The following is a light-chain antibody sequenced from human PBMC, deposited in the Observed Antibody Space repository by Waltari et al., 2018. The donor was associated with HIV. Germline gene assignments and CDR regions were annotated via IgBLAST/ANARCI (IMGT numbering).Light chain of an antibody. Sequence: QSALTQPPYASGSLGQSVTISCTGSSSDIGAYDFVSWFQQHPHSAPKLLLYEVTRRPSTVSDRFPGSRSGNTAFLTVAGLQPDDEATYFCSSYGDSLRVLFGGGTNVTVL. CDR2: EVT. V-gene: IGLV2-8*01. J-gene: IGLJ3*02. CDR1: SSDIGAYDF. CDR3: SSYGDSLRVL.